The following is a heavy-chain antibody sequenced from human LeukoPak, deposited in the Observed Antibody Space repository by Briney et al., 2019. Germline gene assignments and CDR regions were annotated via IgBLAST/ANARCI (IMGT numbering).Heavy chain of an antibody. Sequence: GGSLRLYCAASGFAFAKAWMSWVRQAPVKGLEWVGSIKSKTGGETIDDGARVKGRFTISRDDSKNTLYLQMNSLKGEDTAVYYCTTDTEMAADYWGQGTLVTVSS. J-gene: IGHJ4*02. CDR2: IKSKTGGETI. D-gene: IGHD1-14*01. CDR1: GFAFAKAW. CDR3: TTDTEMAADY. V-gene: IGHV3-15*01.